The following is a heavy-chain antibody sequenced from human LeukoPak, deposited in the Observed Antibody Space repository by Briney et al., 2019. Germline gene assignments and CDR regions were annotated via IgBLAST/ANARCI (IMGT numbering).Heavy chain of an antibody. Sequence: GESLQISCKGSGYSFTSYWIGWGRQMPGKGLEWMGIIYPGDSDTRYSPSFEGQVTISAEKSISTAYLQWSSLKASDTAMYYCARPYTAMGEYYFDYWGQGTLVTVSS. J-gene: IGHJ4*02. CDR2: IYPGDSDT. D-gene: IGHD5-18*01. CDR3: ARPYTAMGEYYFDY. V-gene: IGHV5-51*01. CDR1: GYSFTSYW.